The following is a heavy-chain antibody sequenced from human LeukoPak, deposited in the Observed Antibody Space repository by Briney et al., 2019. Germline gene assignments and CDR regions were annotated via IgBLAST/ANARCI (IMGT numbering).Heavy chain of an antibody. CDR2: IIPIFGTA. CDR3: AIDYYDSSGYSPYYFDY. V-gene: IGHV1-69*01. D-gene: IGHD3-22*01. CDR1: GGTFSSYA. J-gene: IGHJ4*02. Sequence: ASVKVSCKASGGTFSSYAISWVRQAPGQGLEWMGGIIPIFGTANYAQKFQGGVTITADESTSTAYMELSSLRSEDTAVYYCAIDYYDSSGYSPYYFDYWGQGTLVTVSS.